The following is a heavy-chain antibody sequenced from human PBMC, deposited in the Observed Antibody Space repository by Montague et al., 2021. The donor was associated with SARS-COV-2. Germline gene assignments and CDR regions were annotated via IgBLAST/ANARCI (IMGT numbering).Heavy chain of an antibody. CDR2: IYYSGST. J-gene: IGHJ3*02. V-gene: IGHV4-31*03. D-gene: IGHD3-10*01. CDR3: ARVDNLVQGVLPAEDAFDI. Sequence: TLSLTCTVSGGSISSGGYYWSWIRQHPGKGLEWIGYIYYSGSTYYNPSLKSRVTISVDTSKNQFYLKLSSMTAADTAVYYCARVDNLVQGVLPAEDAFDIWGQGTMVTVSS. CDR1: GGSISSGGYY.